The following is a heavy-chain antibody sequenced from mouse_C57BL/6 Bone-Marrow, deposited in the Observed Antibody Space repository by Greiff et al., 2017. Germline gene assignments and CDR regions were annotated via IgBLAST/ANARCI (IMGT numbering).Heavy chain of an antibody. V-gene: IGHV5-6*01. Sequence: EVHLVESGGDLVKPGGSLKLSCAASGFTFSSYGMSWVRQTPDKRLEWVATISSGGSYTYYPDSVKGRFTISRDNAKNTLYLQMSSLKSEDTAMYYCARRGFYDGSRGYFDVWGTGTTLTVSS. CDR3: ARRGFYDGSRGYFDV. CDR2: ISSGGSYT. D-gene: IGHD1-1*01. CDR1: GFTFSSYG. J-gene: IGHJ1*03.